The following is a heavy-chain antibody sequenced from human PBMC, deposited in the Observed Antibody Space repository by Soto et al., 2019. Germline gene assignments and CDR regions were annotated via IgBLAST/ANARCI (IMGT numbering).Heavy chain of an antibody. V-gene: IGHV1-69*13. CDR2: IIPIFGTA. J-gene: IGHJ4*02. CDR1: GGTFSSYA. D-gene: IGHD3-10*01. CDR3: ARSMVRGVIPFDY. Sequence: SVKVSCKASGGTFSSYAISWVRQAPGQGLEWMGGIIPIFGTANYAQKFQGRVTITADESTSTAYMELSSLRSEDTAVYYCARSMVRGVIPFDYWGQGTLVTVS.